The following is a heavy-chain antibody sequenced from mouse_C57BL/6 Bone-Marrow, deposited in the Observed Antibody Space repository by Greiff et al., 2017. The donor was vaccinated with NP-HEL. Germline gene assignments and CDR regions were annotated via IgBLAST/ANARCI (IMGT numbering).Heavy chain of an antibody. CDR2: ISSGSSTI. CDR3: ARDPRFAY. CDR1: GFTFSDYG. Sequence: EVMLVESGGGLVKPGGSLKLSCAASGFTFSDYGMHWVRQAPEKGLEWVAYISSGSSTIYYADTVKGRFTSSRDNAKNTLFLQRTSLRSEDTAMYYCARDPRFAYWGQGTLVTVSA. V-gene: IGHV5-17*01. J-gene: IGHJ3*01.